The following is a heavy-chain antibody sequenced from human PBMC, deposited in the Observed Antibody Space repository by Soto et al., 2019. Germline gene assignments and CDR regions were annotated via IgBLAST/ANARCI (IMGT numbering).Heavy chain of an antibody. D-gene: IGHD2-8*01. Sequence: GGSLRLSCAASGFTFSSYAMSWVCQAPGKGLEWVSAISGSGGSTYYADSVKGRFTISRDNSKNTLYLQMNSLRAEDTAVYYCAKSAYCTNGVCSSFDYWGQGTMVTVSS. V-gene: IGHV3-23*01. J-gene: IGHJ4*02. CDR3: AKSAYCTNGVCSSFDY. CDR2: ISGSGGST. CDR1: GFTFSSYA.